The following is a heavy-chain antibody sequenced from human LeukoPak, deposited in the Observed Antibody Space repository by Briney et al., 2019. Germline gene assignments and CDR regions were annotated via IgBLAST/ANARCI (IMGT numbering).Heavy chain of an antibody. V-gene: IGHV1-69*13. CDR3: ARADSGGNSGVAY. J-gene: IGHJ4*02. CDR1: GGTFSSHA. CDR2: IIPIFGTA. D-gene: IGHD4-23*01. Sequence: ASVKVSCKAFGGTFSSHAISWVRQAPGQGLEWMGGIIPIFGTANYAQKFQGRVTITADESTSTAYMELSSLRSEDTAVFYCARADSGGNSGVAYWGQGTLVTVSS.